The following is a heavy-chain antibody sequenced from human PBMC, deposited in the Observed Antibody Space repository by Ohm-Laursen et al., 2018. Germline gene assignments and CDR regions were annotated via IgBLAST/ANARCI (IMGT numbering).Heavy chain of an antibody. CDR3: ARGPLHNWLDP. J-gene: IGHJ5*02. Sequence: TLSLTCAVYGGSFSGYYWNWIRQPPGKGLEWIGEINHSGSTNYNPSLKSRVTISVDTSKNLFSLSLSSVTAADTAVYFCARGPLHNWLDPWGQGTLVTVSS. CDR1: GGSFSGYY. CDR2: INHSGST. V-gene: IGHV4-34*01.